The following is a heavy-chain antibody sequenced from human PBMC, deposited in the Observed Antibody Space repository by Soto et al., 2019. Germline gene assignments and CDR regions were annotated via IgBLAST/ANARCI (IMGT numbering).Heavy chain of an antibody. CDR3: ASSLLSKQYSGYDDAFDI. CDR1: GFTFSSYG. Sequence: GGSLRLSCAASGFTFSSYGMHWVRQAPGKGLEWVAVIWYDGSIKYYADSVKGRFTISRDNSKNTLYLQMNSLRAEDTAVYYCASSLLSKQYSGYDDAFDIWGQGTMVTVSS. CDR2: IWYDGSIK. J-gene: IGHJ3*02. D-gene: IGHD5-12*01. V-gene: IGHV3-33*01.